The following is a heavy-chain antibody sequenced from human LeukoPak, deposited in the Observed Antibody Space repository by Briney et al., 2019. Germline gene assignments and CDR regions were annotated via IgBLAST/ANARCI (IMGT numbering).Heavy chain of an antibody. CDR1: GGTFSSYA. CDR3: ARDSIRSSGWYEDYYYGMDV. CDR2: IIPILGIA. J-gene: IGHJ6*02. Sequence: ASVKVSCKASGGTFSSYAISWVRQAPRQGLEWMGRIIPILGIANYAQKFQGRVTITADKSTSTAYMELSCLRSEDTAVYYCARDSIRSSGWYEDYYYGMDVWGQGTTVTVSS. V-gene: IGHV1-69*04. D-gene: IGHD6-19*01.